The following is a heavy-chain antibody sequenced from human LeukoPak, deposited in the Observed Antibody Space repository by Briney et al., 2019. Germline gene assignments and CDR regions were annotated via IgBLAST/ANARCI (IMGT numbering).Heavy chain of an antibody. CDR2: TSYDGSDK. D-gene: IGHD5-12*01. J-gene: IGHJ4*02. V-gene: IGHV3-30*18. Sequence: GGSLRLSCAASGFTFSSYGIHWVRQAPGKGLEWVAITSYDGSDKYYADSVKGRFTISRDNSKNTLYLQMNSLRGEDTAVYYCAKEDSGYDFDYWGQGTLVTVSS. CDR1: GFTFSSYG. CDR3: AKEDSGYDFDY.